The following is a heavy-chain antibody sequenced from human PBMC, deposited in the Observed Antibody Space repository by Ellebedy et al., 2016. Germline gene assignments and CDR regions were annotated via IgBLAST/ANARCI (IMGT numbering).Heavy chain of an antibody. CDR1: GGSISGYY. J-gene: IGHJ6*02. Sequence: SETLSLTXIVSGGSISGYYWSWIRQPPGKGLEWIGQIHYSGNTNYNPSLKSRVSISVDTSKNQLSLRMTSVTAADTALYYCVSHSSYYYFGMDAWGQGTAVTVSS. CDR3: VSHSSYYYFGMDA. V-gene: IGHV4-59*08. CDR2: IHYSGNT.